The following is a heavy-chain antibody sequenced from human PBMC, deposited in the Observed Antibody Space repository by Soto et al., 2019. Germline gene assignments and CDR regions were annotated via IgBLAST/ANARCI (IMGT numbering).Heavy chain of an antibody. J-gene: IGHJ4*02. D-gene: IGHD3-10*01. Sequence: QVQLVQSGAEVKKPGSSVKVSCKASGGTFSSYAISWMRQAPGQGLEWMGGIIPIFGTANYAQKFQGRVTITADESTSTAYMELSSLRSEDTAVYYCARGGITMVRGVITHFDYWGQGTLVTVSS. V-gene: IGHV1-69*01. CDR2: IIPIFGTA. CDR3: ARGGITMVRGVITHFDY. CDR1: GGTFSSYA.